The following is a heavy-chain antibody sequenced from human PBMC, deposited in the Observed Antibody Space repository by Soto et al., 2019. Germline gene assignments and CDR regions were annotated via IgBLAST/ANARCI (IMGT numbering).Heavy chain of an antibody. V-gene: IGHV4-34*01. J-gene: IGHJ6*02. CDR1: GGSFSGYY. Sequence: QVQLQQWGAGLLKPSETLSLTCAVYGGSFSGYYWSWIRQPPGKGLEWIGEINHSGSTNYNPSLKSRVTISVDTSKNQFSLKLSSVTVADTAVYYCASLLPNRDEYSSFSGMDVWGQGTTVTVSS. D-gene: IGHD6-6*01. CDR2: INHSGST. CDR3: ASLLPNRDEYSSFSGMDV.